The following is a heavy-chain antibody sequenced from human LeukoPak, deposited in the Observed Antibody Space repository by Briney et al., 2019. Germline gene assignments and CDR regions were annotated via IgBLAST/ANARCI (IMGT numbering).Heavy chain of an antibody. CDR3: AADRGDYSGSYWTAFDI. Sequence: ASVKVSCKVSEYTLTELSMHWVRQAPGKGLEWPGGFDPEDGEIIYAQKFQGRVTMSDDTSTDTAYMELGSLRSDDTAVYYCAADRGDYSGSYWTAFDIWGQGTMVTVSS. J-gene: IGHJ3*02. CDR1: EYTLTELS. V-gene: IGHV1-24*01. CDR2: FDPEDGEI. D-gene: IGHD1-26*01.